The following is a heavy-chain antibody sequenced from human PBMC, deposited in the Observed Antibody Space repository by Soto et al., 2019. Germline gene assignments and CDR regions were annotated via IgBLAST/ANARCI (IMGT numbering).Heavy chain of an antibody. CDR3: ARPSHDFCSGSDGMDV. Sequence: QVQLVESGGGVVQPGRSLRLSCAASGFTFSSYGMHWVRQAPGKGLEWVAVIWYDGSNKYYADSVKGRFTISRDNSKNTLYLQMNSLRAEDTAVDYCARPSHDFCSGSDGMDVWGQGTTVTVSS. D-gene: IGHD3-3*01. J-gene: IGHJ6*02. CDR2: IWYDGSNK. V-gene: IGHV3-33*01. CDR1: GFTFSSYG.